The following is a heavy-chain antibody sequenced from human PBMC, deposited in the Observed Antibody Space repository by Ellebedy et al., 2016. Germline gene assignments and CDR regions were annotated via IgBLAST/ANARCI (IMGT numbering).Heavy chain of an antibody. CDR2: IFYNGST. Sequence: SETLSLTCTVSRDNITTYSWNWIRQPPGKALEWIGDIFYNGSTIYNPSLKTRLSMSRDRSKKQFSLKMTSVTAADTAFYYCTRTVRASGWADPWGQGILVIVS. J-gene: IGHJ5*02. V-gene: IGHV4-59*01. D-gene: IGHD6-19*01. CDR1: RDNITTYS. CDR3: TRTVRASGWADP.